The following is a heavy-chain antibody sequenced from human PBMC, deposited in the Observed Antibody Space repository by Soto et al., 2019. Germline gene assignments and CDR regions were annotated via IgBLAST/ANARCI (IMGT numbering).Heavy chain of an antibody. CDR2: INHSGST. V-gene: IGHV4-34*01. CDR1: GWSFSGYY. Sequence: TLSLTFAVYGWSFSGYYWSWIRQPPGKGLEWIGEINHSGSTNYNPSLKSRVTISVDTSKNQFSLKLSSVTAADTAVYYCARVRGYSYGYLDYWGQGTLVTVSS. CDR3: ARVRGYSYGYLDY. J-gene: IGHJ4*02. D-gene: IGHD5-18*01.